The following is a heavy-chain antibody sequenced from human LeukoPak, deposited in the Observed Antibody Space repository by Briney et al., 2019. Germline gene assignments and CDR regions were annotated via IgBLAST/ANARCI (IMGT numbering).Heavy chain of an antibody. CDR2: MNPNSGNT. CDR1: GYTFTSYD. J-gene: IGHJ3*02. CDR3: ARGLITMVRGVINLDAFDI. Sequence: APVKVSCKASGYTFTSYDINWVRQATGQGLEWMGWMNPNSGNTGYAQKFQGSVTMTRNTSISTAYMELSSLRSEDTAVYYCARGLITMVRGVINLDAFDIWGQGTMVTVSS. D-gene: IGHD3-10*01. V-gene: IGHV1-8*01.